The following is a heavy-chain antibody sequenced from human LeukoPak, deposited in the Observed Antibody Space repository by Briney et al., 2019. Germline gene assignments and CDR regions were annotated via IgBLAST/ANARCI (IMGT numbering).Heavy chain of an antibody. CDR3: ARGVTVTTDF. CDR2: INSDGTTT. CDR1: GFTFRQHW. V-gene: IGHV3-74*01. D-gene: IGHD4-17*01. Sequence: QPGGSLRLSCAASGFTFRQHWMHWVRQAPGKGLMWVSRINSDGTTTNYADSVKGRFNISRDNAKSTVYLQMNSLRAEDTAVYYCARGVTVTTDFWGQGTLVTVSS. J-gene: IGHJ4*02.